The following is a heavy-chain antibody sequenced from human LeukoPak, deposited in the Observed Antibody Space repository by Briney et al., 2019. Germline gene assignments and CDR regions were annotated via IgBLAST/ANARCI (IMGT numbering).Heavy chain of an antibody. CDR1: GGTFSSYA. V-gene: IGHV1-69*05. CDR3: ARDFSAGTTDRDYYYYYYMDV. D-gene: IGHD1-7*01. CDR2: IIPIFGTA. Sequence: SVKVSCKASGGTFSSYAISWVRQAPGQGLEWVGGIIPIFGTANYAQKFQGRVTITTDESTSTAYMELSSLRSEDTAVYYCARDFSAGTTDRDYYYYYYMDVWGKGTTVTVSS. J-gene: IGHJ6*03.